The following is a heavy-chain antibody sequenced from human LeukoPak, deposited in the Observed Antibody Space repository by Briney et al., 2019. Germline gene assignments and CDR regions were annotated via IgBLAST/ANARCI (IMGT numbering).Heavy chain of an antibody. V-gene: IGHV1-8*01. CDR1: GYTFTSYD. Sequence: ASVKLSCKASGYTFTSYDINWGRQAAGQGLEWMGWMNPYGGNTCYAQKVQGRVTITRNTSKSTPYMQMSSLRSEDTAVYYCARRQGQWHRRDRFDHWGQGTLVTVSS. J-gene: IGHJ5*02. D-gene: IGHD6-19*01. CDR3: ARRQGQWHRRDRFDH. CDR2: MNPYGGNT.